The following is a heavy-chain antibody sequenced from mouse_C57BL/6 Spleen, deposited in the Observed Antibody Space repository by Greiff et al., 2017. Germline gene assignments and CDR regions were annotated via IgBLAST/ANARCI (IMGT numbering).Heavy chain of an antibody. CDR2: IYPGSGST. Sequence: QVQLQQPGAELVKPGASVKISCKASGYTFTSYWITWVKQRPGQGLEWIGDIYPGSGSTNYNEKFKSKATLTVDTSSSTAYMQLSGLTSEEAAVYYSAREENCCRSYAMDYWGQGTSVTVSA. J-gene: IGHJ4*01. D-gene: IGHD3-3*01. CDR1: GYTFTSYW. CDR3: AREENCCRSYAMDY. V-gene: IGHV1-55*01.